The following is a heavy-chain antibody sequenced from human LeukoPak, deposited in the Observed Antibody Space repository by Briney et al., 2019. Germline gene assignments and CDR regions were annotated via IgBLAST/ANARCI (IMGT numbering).Heavy chain of an antibody. CDR2: ISGSGGST. V-gene: IGHV3-23*01. Sequence: PGGSLRLSCAASGFTFSSYAMSWVRQAPGEGLEWVSAISGSGGSTYYADSVKGRFTISRDNSKNTLYLQMNRLGAEGTAVNYCGNGYSYGFWGQGTLVTVSS. J-gene: IGHJ4*02. D-gene: IGHD5-18*01. CDR1: GFTFSSYA. CDR3: GNGYSYGF.